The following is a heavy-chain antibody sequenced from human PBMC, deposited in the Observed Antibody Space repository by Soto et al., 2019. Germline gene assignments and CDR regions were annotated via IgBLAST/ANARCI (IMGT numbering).Heavy chain of an antibody. CDR3: ARDGPPLAAAGTNFDY. CDR1: GYTFTSYY. Sequence: ASVKVSCKASGYTFTSYYMHWVRQAPGQGLEWMGIINPSGGSTSYAQKFQGRVTMTRDTSTSTVYMELSSLRSEDTAVYYCARDGPPLAAAGTNFDYWGQGTLVTVSS. V-gene: IGHV1-46*03. J-gene: IGHJ4*02. CDR2: INPSGGST. D-gene: IGHD6-13*01.